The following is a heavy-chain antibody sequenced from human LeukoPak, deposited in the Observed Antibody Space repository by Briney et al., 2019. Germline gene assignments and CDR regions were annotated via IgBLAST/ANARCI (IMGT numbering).Heavy chain of an antibody. CDR2: MNPNSGNT. CDR3: ARDFYLERVEDYCYGMDV. J-gene: IGHJ6*02. V-gene: IGHV1-8*01. CDR1: GYTFTSYD. Sequence: ASVKVSCKASGYTFTSYDINWVRQATGQGLEWMGWMNPNSGNTGYAQKFQGRVTMTRNTSISTAYMELSSLRSEDTAVYYCARDFYLERVEDYCYGMDVWGQGTTVTVSS. D-gene: IGHD1-1*01.